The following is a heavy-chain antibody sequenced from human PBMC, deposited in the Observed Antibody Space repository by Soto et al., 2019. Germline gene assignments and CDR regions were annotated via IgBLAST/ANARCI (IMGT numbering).Heavy chain of an antibody. Sequence: GGSLRLSCAASGFTFSSYAMSWVRQAPGKGLERVSAISGGGERTYYADSVKGRFTISRDNSKNTVYLQMNSLRAEDTAVYYCAKVGGDNNAYQYYYYMAVWGKGTTVTVSS. CDR3: AKVGGDNNAYQYYYYMAV. J-gene: IGHJ6*03. CDR2: ISGGGERT. D-gene: IGHD1-1*01. CDR1: GFTFSSYA. V-gene: IGHV3-23*01.